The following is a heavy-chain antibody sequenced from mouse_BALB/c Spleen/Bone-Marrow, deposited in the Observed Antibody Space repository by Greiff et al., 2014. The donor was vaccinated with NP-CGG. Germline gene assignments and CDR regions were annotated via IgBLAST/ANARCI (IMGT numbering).Heavy chain of an antibody. CDR3: ARVFYDSTSAC. J-gene: IGHJ2*01. V-gene: IGHV1-87*01. D-gene: IGHD1-1*01. CDR2: IYPGDGDT. Sequence: VKLMESGAELARPGASVKLSCKASGYTFTGYWMQWVKQRPGQGLEWIGIIYPGDGDTRYTQKFKGKATLTADKSSSTAYMQLRNLASEDSAVYYCARVFYDSTSACWGQGTTLTVSS. CDR1: GYTFTGYW.